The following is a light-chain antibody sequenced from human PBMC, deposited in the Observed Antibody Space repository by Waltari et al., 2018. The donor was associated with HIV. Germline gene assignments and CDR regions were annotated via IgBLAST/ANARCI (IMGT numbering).Light chain of an antibody. CDR3: QQYYSSPPT. J-gene: IGKJ1*01. CDR2: WAS. V-gene: IGKV4-1*01. CDR1: QSVLFTSNNKTY. Sequence: DIVMTQSPDSLAVSLGERATINCRSSQSVLFTSNNKTYLAWYQQKPGQPPKWLIYWASTRESGVPDRFSGSGSGADFTLTISTLQAEDVAIYYCQQYYSSPPTFGQGTKVEIK.